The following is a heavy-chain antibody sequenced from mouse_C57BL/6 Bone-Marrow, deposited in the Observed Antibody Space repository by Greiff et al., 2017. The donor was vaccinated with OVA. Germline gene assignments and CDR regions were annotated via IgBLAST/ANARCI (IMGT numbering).Heavy chain of an antibody. CDR1: GYTFTDYY. CDR3: ARAAPATGRDY. CDR2: INPYNGGT. J-gene: IGHJ2*01. V-gene: IGHV1-19*01. D-gene: IGHD4-1*01. Sequence: EVKLQESGPVLVKPGASVKMSCKASGYTFTDYYMNWVKQSHGKSLEWIGVINPYNGGTSYNQKFKGKATLTVDKSSSTAYMELNSLTSEDSAVYYCARAAPATGRDYWGQGTTLTVSS.